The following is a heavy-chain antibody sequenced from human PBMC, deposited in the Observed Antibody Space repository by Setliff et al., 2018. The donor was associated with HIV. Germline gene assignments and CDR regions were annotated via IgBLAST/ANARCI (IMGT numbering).Heavy chain of an antibody. CDR3: ARVVTHPYSGVVDAFDI. CDR1: GGSISGFY. CDR2: IYDSGAT. D-gene: IGHD3-3*01. J-gene: IGHJ3*02. Sequence: KPSETLSLTCTVSGGSISGFYWSWIRQSPGNGLEWIGWIYDSGATKYNPSLKSRATISLETSKMQFSLKLSSVTAADTAVYYCARVVTHPYSGVVDAFDIWGQGTMVTVSS. V-gene: IGHV4-59*08.